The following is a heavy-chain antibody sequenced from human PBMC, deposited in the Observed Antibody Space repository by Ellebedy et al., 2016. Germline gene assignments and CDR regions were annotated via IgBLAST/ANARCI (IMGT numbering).Heavy chain of an antibody. V-gene: IGHV3-30-3*01. J-gene: IGHJ4*02. CDR2: ISYDGSDK. Sequence: GESLKISXVASGFTFSNYTMHWVRQAPGKGLEWVALISYDGSDKYYADSVKGRFTISRDNSKNTLDLQMNSLRREDTAVYYCAGRDAGEDYWGQGTVVTVSS. CDR1: GFTFSNYT. CDR3: AGRDAGEDY. D-gene: IGHD3-10*01.